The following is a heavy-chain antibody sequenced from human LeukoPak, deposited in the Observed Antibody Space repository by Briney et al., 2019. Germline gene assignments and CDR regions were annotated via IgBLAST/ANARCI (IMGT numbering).Heavy chain of an antibody. CDR3: AKDQKGRYFYYFEY. CDR1: GVTFSSHW. Sequence: GGSLRLSCAASGVTFSSHWMHWVRQAPGKGLVWVSRISGDGSSTTYADSVKGRFTFSRDNAKNTLYLQMNSLRAEDTAVYYCAKDQKGRYFYYFEYWGQGPLVTVSS. D-gene: IGHD1-26*01. CDR2: ISGDGSST. J-gene: IGHJ4*02. V-gene: IGHV3-74*01.